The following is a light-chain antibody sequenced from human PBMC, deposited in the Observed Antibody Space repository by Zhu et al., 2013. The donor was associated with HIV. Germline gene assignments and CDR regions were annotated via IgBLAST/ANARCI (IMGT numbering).Light chain of an antibody. Sequence: EIVLTQSPGTLSLSPGERATLSCRASQSVSSNYLAWYQHKPGQAPRLLIYATSSRATGIPDRFSGSGSGTEFTLTISSLEAEDFAVYYCQNRNTWPWTFGQGTEGGDQT. J-gene: IGKJ1*01. V-gene: IGKV3D-20*02. CDR1: QSVSSNY. CDR3: QNRNTWPWT. CDR2: ATS.